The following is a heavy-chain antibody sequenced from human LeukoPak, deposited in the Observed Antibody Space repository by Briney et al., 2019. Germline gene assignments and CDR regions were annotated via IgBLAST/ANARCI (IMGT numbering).Heavy chain of an antibody. CDR1: AFTFSDYS. Sequence: GGSPRLSCAASAFTFSDYSMNWVRQAPGKGLEWVSYISGRSSTIYYADSVKGRFTISRDNAQNSMYLQMNSLRAEDTAVYYCARDRIKSGSYYFDYWGQGTLVTVSS. J-gene: IGHJ4*02. V-gene: IGHV3-48*01. CDR2: ISGRSSTI. D-gene: IGHD1-26*01. CDR3: ARDRIKSGSYYFDY.